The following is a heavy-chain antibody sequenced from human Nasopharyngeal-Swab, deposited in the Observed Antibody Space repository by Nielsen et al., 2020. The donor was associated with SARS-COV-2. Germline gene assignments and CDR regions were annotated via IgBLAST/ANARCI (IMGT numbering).Heavy chain of an antibody. D-gene: IGHD1-1*01. Sequence: ASVKVSCKASGYTFTSNVLNWVRQAPGQGPEYIGCISTQTGAPTYAQAFTGRFVISLDTSVSTTYLQISSLKADDTAVYYCARENQEYANIWIDYWGQGTQVTVSS. V-gene: IGHV7-4-1*02. CDR2: ISTQTGAP. CDR1: GYTFTSNV. J-gene: IGHJ4*02. CDR3: ARENQEYANIWIDY.